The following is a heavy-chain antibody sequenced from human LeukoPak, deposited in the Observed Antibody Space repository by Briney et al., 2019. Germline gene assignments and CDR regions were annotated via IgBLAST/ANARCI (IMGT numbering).Heavy chain of an antibody. CDR1: GGSFSTYY. CDR3: ARAVITFGGAVAKGFDC. CDR2: IYYSGNT. D-gene: IGHD3-16*01. V-gene: IGHV4-59*01. J-gene: IGHJ4*02. Sequence: SETLSLTCTVSGGSFSTYYWSWIRQPPGKGLEWIGYIYYSGNTDYNPSLKSRVTMSLGTSKNQFSLNLGSVTAADTAVYYCARAVITFGGAVAKGFDCWGQGTLVTVSS.